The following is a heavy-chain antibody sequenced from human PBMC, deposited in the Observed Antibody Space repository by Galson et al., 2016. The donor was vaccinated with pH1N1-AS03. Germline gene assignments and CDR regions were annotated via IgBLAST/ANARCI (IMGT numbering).Heavy chain of an antibody. J-gene: IGHJ4*02. CDR1: EDTFSNYA. D-gene: IGHD5-24*01. Sequence: KVSCKASEDTFSNYALGRVRQAPRQPPDWMRGSLPTLGLYQHPQKLQDRVTITADKSTNPAYLELGRMGAEDRAVYYCARGKRDGYNLGAVEYWGQGTLVTVSS. CDR3: ARGKRDGYNLGAVEY. CDR2: SLPTLGLY. V-gene: IGHV1-69*10.